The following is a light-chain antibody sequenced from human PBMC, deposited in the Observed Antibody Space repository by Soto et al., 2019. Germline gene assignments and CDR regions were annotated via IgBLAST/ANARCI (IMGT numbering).Light chain of an antibody. J-gene: IGLJ1*01. CDR1: SSDVGGYNY. Sequence: QSVLTQPPSVSGSPGQSITISCTGTSSDVGGYNYVSWYQQHPGKAPKLMIYDVSNRPSGVSNRFSGSKSGNTASLTISGLQAEDEADYYCNSYTSSSTSYDFGIGTKVTVL. V-gene: IGLV2-14*03. CDR2: DVS. CDR3: NSYTSSSTSYD.